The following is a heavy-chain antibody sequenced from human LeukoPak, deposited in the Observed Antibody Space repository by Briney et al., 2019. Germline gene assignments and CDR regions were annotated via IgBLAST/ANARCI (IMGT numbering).Heavy chain of an antibody. Sequence: GGSLRLSCAASGFTFSSYWMTWVRQAPGKGLEWVANIKQDESEKYYVDSVKGRSTISRDNAKDPLYLQMNSLRAEDTAVYYCTRVRRLHSSGSYYFDYWGQGTLVTVSS. V-gene: IGHV3-7*01. D-gene: IGHD1-26*01. CDR2: IKQDESEK. J-gene: IGHJ4*02. CDR3: TRVRRLHSSGSYYFDY. CDR1: GFTFSSYW.